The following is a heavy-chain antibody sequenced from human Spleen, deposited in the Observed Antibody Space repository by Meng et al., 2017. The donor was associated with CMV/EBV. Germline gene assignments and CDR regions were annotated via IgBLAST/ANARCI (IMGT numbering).Heavy chain of an antibody. D-gene: IGHD3-9*01. CDR3: ARDDYEILTTMHY. J-gene: IGHJ4*02. V-gene: IGHV1-2*02. CDR1: GYTFTGYY. Sequence: CHASGYTFTGYYIHWVRQDPGQGLEWMRLINPNRGGTNYAQKFQGRVTMTRDTSISTAYMELSRLRSDDTAVYYCARDDYEILTTMHYWGQGTLVTVSS. CDR2: INPNRGGT.